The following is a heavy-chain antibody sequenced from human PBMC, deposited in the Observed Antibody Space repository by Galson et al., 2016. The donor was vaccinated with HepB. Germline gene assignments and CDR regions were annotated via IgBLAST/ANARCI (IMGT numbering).Heavy chain of an antibody. CDR2: ISVYSGDT. CDR3: ARDKGVGRTVD. Sequence: SVKVSCKASGYTFTDFSLCWVRQAPGQGLEWIGWISVYSGDTKYSQKLQGRVTMTADTSTSTAYMELRTLRSDDTAVYYCARDKGVGRTVDWGQGTLVTVSS. CDR1: GYTFTDFS. D-gene: IGHD1-26*01. J-gene: IGHJ4*02. V-gene: IGHV1-18*01.